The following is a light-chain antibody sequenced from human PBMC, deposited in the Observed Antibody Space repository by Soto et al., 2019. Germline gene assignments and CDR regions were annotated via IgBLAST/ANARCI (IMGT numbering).Light chain of an antibody. V-gene: IGLV2-14*03. CDR1: SSDVGRHNF. CDR2: DVS. CDR3: SSYTATSAYV. Sequence: QSALTQPASVSGSPGQSITVSCTGTSSDVGRHNFVSWYQQHPGKVPRLIIFDVSYRPSGVSNRFSGSKSGNTASLTISGLQAEDEADYYCSSYTATSAYVFGPGTKVTVL. J-gene: IGLJ1*01.